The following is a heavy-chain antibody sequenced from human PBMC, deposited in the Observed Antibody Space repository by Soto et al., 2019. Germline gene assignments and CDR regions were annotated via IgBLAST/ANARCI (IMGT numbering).Heavy chain of an antibody. CDR2: ISAYNGNT. CDR3: ARYITGTTYYYYYGMDV. Sequence: ASGKVSCKASGYTFTSYGISWVRQAPGQGLEWMGWISAYNGNTNYAQKLQGRVTMTTDTSTSTAYMELRSLRSDDTAVYYCARYITGTTYYYYYGMDVWGQGTTVTVSS. D-gene: IGHD1-20*01. CDR1: GYTFTSYG. J-gene: IGHJ6*02. V-gene: IGHV1-18*01.